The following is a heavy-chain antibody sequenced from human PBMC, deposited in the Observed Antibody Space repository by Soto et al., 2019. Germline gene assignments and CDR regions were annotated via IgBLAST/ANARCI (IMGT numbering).Heavy chain of an antibody. J-gene: IGHJ5*02. CDR3: ARRVYNWNYVGVPFDP. D-gene: IGHD1-7*01. CDR2: IYYSGST. Sequence: SETLSLTCTVSGGYISSGGYYWSWIRQHPGKGLEWIGYIYYSGSTYYNPSLKSRVTISVDTSKNQFSLKLSSVTAADTAVYYCARRVYNWNYVGVPFDPWGQGTLVTVSS. V-gene: IGHV4-31*03. CDR1: GGYISSGGYY.